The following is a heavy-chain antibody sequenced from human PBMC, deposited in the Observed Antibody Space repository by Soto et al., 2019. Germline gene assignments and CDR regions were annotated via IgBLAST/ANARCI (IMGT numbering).Heavy chain of an antibody. Sequence: PGGSLRLSCAASGFTFSYYSMNWVRQAPGKGLEWVSSISSSSSFIYYADSMKGRFTISRDNAKNSLYLQMNSLRAEDTAVYYCAREGLTTVDYMGATRRNHDAFDIWGQGAMVTVSS. CDR2: ISSSSSFI. J-gene: IGHJ3*02. V-gene: IGHV3-21*01. CDR1: GFTFSYYS. CDR3: AREGLTTVDYMGATRRNHDAFDI. D-gene: IGHD4-17*01.